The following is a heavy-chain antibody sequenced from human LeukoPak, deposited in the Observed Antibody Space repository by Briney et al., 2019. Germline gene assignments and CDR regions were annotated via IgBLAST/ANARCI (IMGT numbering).Heavy chain of an antibody. CDR3: ARAAYGDYRYYYFYLDV. J-gene: IGHJ6*03. Sequence: PSETLSLTCTVSGGSINSYYWSWIRPPAGKGLEWIGRIYTSGSSNYNPSLKSRVTMSVDTSKNQFSLRLTSVTAADTAVYYCARAAYGDYRYYYFYLDVWGKGTTVTVSS. V-gene: IGHV4-4*07. CDR2: IYTSGSS. D-gene: IGHD4-17*01. CDR1: GGSINSYY.